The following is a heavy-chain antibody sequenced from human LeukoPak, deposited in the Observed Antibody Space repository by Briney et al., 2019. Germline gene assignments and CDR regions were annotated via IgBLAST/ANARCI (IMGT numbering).Heavy chain of an antibody. V-gene: IGHV4-30-2*01. CDR3: ARLTYCSSTSCWDAFDI. J-gene: IGHJ3*02. Sequence: SQTLSLTCAVSGGSISSGGYSWSWIRQPPGKGLEWIGYIYHSGSTYYNPSLKSRVTISVDRSKNQFSLKLSSVTAADTAVYYCARLTYCSSTSCWDAFDIWGQGTMVTVSS. CDR1: GGSISSGGYS. CDR2: IYHSGST. D-gene: IGHD2-2*01.